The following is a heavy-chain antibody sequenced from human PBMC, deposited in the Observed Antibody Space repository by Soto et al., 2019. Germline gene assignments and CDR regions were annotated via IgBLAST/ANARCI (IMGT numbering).Heavy chain of an antibody. Sequence: SETLSLTCAVYGGSFSGYYWSWIRQPPGKGLEWIGEINHSGSTNYNPSLKSRVTISVDTSKNQFSLKLSSVTAADTAVYYCARGYDIVATIGAFDIWGQGTMVTVSS. D-gene: IGHD5-12*01. CDR3: ARGYDIVATIGAFDI. CDR2: INHSGST. CDR1: GGSFSGYY. V-gene: IGHV4-34*01. J-gene: IGHJ3*02.